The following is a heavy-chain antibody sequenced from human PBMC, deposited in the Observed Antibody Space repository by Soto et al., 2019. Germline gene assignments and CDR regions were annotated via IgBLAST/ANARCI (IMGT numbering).Heavy chain of an antibody. D-gene: IGHD3-10*01. Sequence: ASVKVSCKASGYTFTSYYMHWVRQAPGQGLEWMGIINPSGGSTSYAQKFQGRVTMTRDTSTSTVYMELSSLRYEDTAVYYCARAGERPRIFRGVSDYWGQGTLVTVSS. CDR1: GYTFTSYY. V-gene: IGHV1-46*01. J-gene: IGHJ4*02. CDR3: ARAGERPRIFRGVSDY. CDR2: INPSGGST.